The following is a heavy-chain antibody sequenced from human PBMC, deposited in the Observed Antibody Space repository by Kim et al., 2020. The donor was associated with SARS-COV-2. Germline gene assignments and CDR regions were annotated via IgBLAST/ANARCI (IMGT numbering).Heavy chain of an antibody. D-gene: IGHD1-26*01. J-gene: IGHJ4*02. CDR1: GFTFTDYS. CDR2: IKNGANGYAT. CDR3: ARDFFGSYDY. Sequence: GGSLRLSCEASGFTFTDYSIDWVRLAPGKGLEWVARIKNGANGYATEVSASVRGRFTISREDSKSSVYLQMNSLKTEDTAVYYCARDFFGSYDYWGQGTLVTVSS. V-gene: IGHV3-72*01.